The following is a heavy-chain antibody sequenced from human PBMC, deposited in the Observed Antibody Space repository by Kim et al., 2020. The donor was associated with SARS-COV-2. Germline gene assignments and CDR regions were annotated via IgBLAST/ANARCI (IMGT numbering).Heavy chain of an antibody. Sequence: SETLSLTCTVSGGSISSYYWSWIRQPPGKGLEWIGYIYYSGSTNYNPSLKSRVTISVDTSKNQFSLKLSSVTAADTAVYYCASLSAAAGPGVVDYWGQGT. D-gene: IGHD6-13*01. CDR3: ASLSAAAGPGVVDY. J-gene: IGHJ4*02. CDR2: IYYSGST. CDR1: GGSISSYY. V-gene: IGHV4-59*08.